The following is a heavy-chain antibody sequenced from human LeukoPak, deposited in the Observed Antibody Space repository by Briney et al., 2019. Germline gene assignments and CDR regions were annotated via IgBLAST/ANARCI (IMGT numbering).Heavy chain of an antibody. Sequence: ASVKVSCKASGYPFTSYGISWVRQAPGQGLEWMGWISAYNGNTNYAQKLQGRVTMTTDTSTSTAYMELRSLRSDDTAVYYCARDGPNYYDSSGYPVPFNWFDPWGQGTLVTVSS. J-gene: IGHJ5*02. CDR2: ISAYNGNT. V-gene: IGHV1-18*01. CDR3: ARDGPNYYDSSGYPVPFNWFDP. D-gene: IGHD3-22*01. CDR1: GYPFTSYG.